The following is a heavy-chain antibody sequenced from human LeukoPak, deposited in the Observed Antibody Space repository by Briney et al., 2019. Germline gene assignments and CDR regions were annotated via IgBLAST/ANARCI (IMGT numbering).Heavy chain of an antibody. CDR2: IFHTGST. CDR1: GASITGYY. V-gene: IGHV4-59*01. D-gene: IGHD2-21*01. CDR3: AGEGESWHRLDY. J-gene: IGHJ4*02. Sequence: SETLSLTCAVSGASITGYYWTWSRQPPGKGLEWIGNIFHTGSTNYSPSLKSRVTISVEVSKKQFSLRLSSVTAADTAVSYCAGEGESWHRLDYWGRGILVTVSS.